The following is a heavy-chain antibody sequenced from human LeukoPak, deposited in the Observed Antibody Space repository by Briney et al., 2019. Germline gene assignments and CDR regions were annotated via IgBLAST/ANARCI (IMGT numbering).Heavy chain of an antibody. V-gene: IGHV3-15*01. CDR2: IKSKTDGGTT. Sequence: GGSLRLSCAASGFTFNTYGMSWVRQAPGKGLEWVGRIKSKTDGGTTDYAAPVKGRFTISRDDSKNTLYLQMNSLKTEDTAVYYCTTLSLSLWWELPYWGQGTLVTVSS. D-gene: IGHD1-26*01. CDR3: TTLSLSLWWELPY. CDR1: GFTFNTYG. J-gene: IGHJ4*02.